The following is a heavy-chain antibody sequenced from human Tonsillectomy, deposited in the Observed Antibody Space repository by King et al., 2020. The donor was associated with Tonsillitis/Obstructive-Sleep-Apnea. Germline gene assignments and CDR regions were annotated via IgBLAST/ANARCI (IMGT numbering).Heavy chain of an antibody. CDR2: IYWDDDK. CDR1: GFSLITRGVG. D-gene: IGHD3-22*01. J-gene: IGHJ3*02. Sequence: TLKESGPTLVKPTQTLTLTCTFSGFSLITRGVGVGWIRQPPGKALEWLALIYWDDDKRYSPSLKSRLTITKDTSKHQVVLTMTNMDPVDTATYYCAHRQGYDSTKALGAFDIWGQGTMVTVSS. CDR3: AHRQGYDSTKALGAFDI. V-gene: IGHV2-5*02.